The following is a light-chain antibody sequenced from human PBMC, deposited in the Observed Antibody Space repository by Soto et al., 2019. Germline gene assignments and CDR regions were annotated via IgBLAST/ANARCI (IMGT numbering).Light chain of an antibody. CDR1: QTISSW. CDR3: QQCNRYPIT. J-gene: IGKJ5*01. CDR2: KAS. Sequence: DIQMTQCPSTLSGSEGDRVTITCRANQTISSWLAWYQQKPGKAPKLLIYKASTLKSGVPSRFSGSGSGTDFSLTISSLHPEDVATYYCQQCNRYPITFGQGTRLEIK. V-gene: IGKV1-5*03.